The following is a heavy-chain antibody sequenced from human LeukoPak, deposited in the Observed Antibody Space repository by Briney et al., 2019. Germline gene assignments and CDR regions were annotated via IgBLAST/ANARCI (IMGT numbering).Heavy chain of an antibody. V-gene: IGHV4-30-4*01. CDR2: IYYSGST. D-gene: IGHD6-6*01. CDR3: ARGSWSSSIDY. CDR1: GGSISSGDYY. J-gene: IGHJ4*02. Sequence: SETLSLTCAVSGGSISSGDYYWSWIRQPPGKGLEYIGYIYYSGSTYYNPSLKSRITISVDTSKNQFSLKLSSVTAADTAVYYCARGSWSSSIDYWGQGTLVTVSS.